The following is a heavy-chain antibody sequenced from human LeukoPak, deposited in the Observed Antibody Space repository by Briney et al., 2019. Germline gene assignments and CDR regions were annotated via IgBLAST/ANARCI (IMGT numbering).Heavy chain of an antibody. CDR3: ARSRPSYYDILTGYYDFDY. J-gene: IGHJ4*02. Sequence: SETLSLTCTVSGGSISSSSYYWGWIRQPPGKGLEWIGSIYYSGSPYYNPSLKSRVTISVDTSKNQFSLKLSSVTAADTAVYYCARSRPSYYDILTGYYDFDYWGQGTLVTVSS. D-gene: IGHD3-9*01. V-gene: IGHV4-39*01. CDR2: IYYSGSP. CDR1: GGSISSSSYY.